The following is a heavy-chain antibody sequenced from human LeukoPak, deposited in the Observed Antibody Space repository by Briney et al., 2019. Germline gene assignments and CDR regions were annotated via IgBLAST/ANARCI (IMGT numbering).Heavy chain of an antibody. J-gene: IGHJ4*02. D-gene: IGHD1-26*01. V-gene: IGHV3-23*01. CDR1: GFTFSSNA. CDR3: AKGSATPY. Sequence: GGSLRLSCAASGFTFSSNAMSWVRQAPGKGLEWVSSITDSGGGTQYADSVKGRFTISRDNSKNTLYLQMNSLRAEDTAVYYCAKGSATPYWGQGTLVTVPT. CDR2: ITDSGGGT.